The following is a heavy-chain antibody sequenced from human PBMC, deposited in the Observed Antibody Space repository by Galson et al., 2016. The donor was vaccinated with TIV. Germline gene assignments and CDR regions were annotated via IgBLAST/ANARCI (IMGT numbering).Heavy chain of an antibody. CDR2: ITGIFGVA. V-gene: IGHV1-69*13. Sequence: SVKVSCKASGVTFNSHAINWVRQASGQGLEWMGGITGIFGVAKYAQKFQGRVTITADESTSTVYMELTSLKSEDTAVYYCARRFYFDYWGQGTLVTVSS. J-gene: IGHJ4*02. CDR1: GVTFNSHA. CDR3: ARRFYFDY.